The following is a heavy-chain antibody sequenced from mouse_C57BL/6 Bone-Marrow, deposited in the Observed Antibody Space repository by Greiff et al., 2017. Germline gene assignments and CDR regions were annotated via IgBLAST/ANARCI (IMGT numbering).Heavy chain of an antibody. V-gene: IGHV1-82*01. J-gene: IGHJ4*01. CDR1: GYAFSSSW. Sequence: VQLQQSGPELVKPGASVKISCKASGYAFSSSWMNRVKQRPGKGLEWIGRIYPGDGDTNYNGKFKGKATLTADKSSSTAYMQLSSLTSEDSAVYFCAYGNYFVFYAMDYWGQGTSVTVSS. D-gene: IGHD2-1*01. CDR2: IYPGDGDT. CDR3: AYGNYFVFYAMDY.